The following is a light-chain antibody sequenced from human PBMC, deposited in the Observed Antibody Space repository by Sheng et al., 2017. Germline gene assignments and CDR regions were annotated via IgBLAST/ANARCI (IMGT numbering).Light chain of an antibody. J-gene: IGKJ1*01. V-gene: IGKV2-30*01. Sequence: DVVMTQSPLSLPVTLGQPASISCRSSQSLVYTDGNTYLEWFLQRPGQSPRRLIYQVSSRDSGVPDRFSGSGSGTDFTLKINRVEAEDVGVYYCMQGTHWPLTFGQGTKVEIK. CDR3: MQGTHWPLT. CDR2: QVS. CDR1: QSLVYTDGNTY.